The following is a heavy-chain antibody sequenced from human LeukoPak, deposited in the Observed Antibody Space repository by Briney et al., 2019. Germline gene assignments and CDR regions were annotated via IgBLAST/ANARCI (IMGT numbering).Heavy chain of an antibody. V-gene: IGHV1-18*01. CDR2: ISAYNGNT. Sequence: ASVKVSCKASGYTFTSYGISWVRQAPGQGLEWMGWISAYNGNTNYAQKLQGRVTMTTGTSTSTAYMELRSLRSDDTAVYYCARDRVVVVPAAHYYYYYYMDVWGKGTTVTVSS. CDR3: ARDRVVVVPAAHYYYYYYMDV. CDR1: GYTFTSYG. J-gene: IGHJ6*03. D-gene: IGHD2-2*01.